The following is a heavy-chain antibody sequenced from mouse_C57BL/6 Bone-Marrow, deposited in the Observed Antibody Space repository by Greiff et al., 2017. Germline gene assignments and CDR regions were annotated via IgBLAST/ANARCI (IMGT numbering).Heavy chain of an antibody. Sequence: QVQLQQPGAELVKPGASVKMSCKASGYTFTSYWITWVKQRPGQGLEWIGDIYPGSGSPNYNEKFTSKATLTVDTSSGTAYMQLSSLTSEDSAVYYCARDEYYGSSYDYFDYWGQGTTLTVSS. V-gene: IGHV1-55*01. D-gene: IGHD1-1*01. CDR3: ARDEYYGSSYDYFDY. CDR2: IYPGSGSP. CDR1: GYTFTSYW. J-gene: IGHJ2*01.